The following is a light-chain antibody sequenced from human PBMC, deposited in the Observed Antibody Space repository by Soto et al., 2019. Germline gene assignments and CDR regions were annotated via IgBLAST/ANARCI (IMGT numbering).Light chain of an antibody. CDR2: HAS. V-gene: IGKV1-5*01. CDR3: QHYNSYPWT. J-gene: IGKJ1*01. CDR1: QTISNW. Sequence: DIQMTQSPSTLSASIGDRVTITCRASQTISNWLAWYQQKPGKAPNLLIYHASNLETGVPSRLNGSAFGTEFTPTISSLQLDDFATYYCQHYNSYPWTFGQGTKV.